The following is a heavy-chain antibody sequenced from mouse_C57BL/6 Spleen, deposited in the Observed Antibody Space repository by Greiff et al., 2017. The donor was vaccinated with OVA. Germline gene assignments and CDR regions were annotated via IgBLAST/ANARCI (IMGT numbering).Heavy chain of an antibody. J-gene: IGHJ2*01. D-gene: IGHD2-3*01. CDR1: GYAFSSSW. V-gene: IGHV1-82*01. CDR2: IYPGDGNT. CDR3: AEDGYYGDWY. Sequence: VQLQQSGPELVKPGASVKISCKASGYAFSSSWMNWVKQRPGKGLEWIGRIYPGDGNTNYNGKFKGKATLTADKSSSTAYMQLSSLTSEDSAVYFCAEDGYYGDWYGGQGTTLTVSS.